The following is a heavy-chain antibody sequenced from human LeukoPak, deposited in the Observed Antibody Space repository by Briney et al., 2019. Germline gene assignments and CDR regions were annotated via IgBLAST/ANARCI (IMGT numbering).Heavy chain of an antibody. Sequence: PGGSLRLSCAASGFTFSSYAMMWVRQAPGKGLEWVSTVVASYEGTFYANSVKGRFTISGDNSKSTLYMQMNSLRAEDTAVYYCAKGKAGGLVDLFDPWGQGTLVTVSS. D-gene: IGHD3/OR15-3a*01. CDR3: AKGKAGGLVDLFDP. CDR1: GFTFSSYA. J-gene: IGHJ5*02. CDR2: VVASYEGT. V-gene: IGHV3-23*01.